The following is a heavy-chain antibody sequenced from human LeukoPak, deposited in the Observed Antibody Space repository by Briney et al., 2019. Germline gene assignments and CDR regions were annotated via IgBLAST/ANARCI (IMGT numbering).Heavy chain of an antibody. CDR3: ATVLGSGWFDP. Sequence: SVKVSCKASGGTFSSYVISWVRQAPGQGLEWMGGIIPIFGTANYAQKFQGRVTMTEDTSTDTAYMELSSLRSEDTAVYYCATVLGSGWFDPWGRGTLVTVSS. CDR2: IIPIFGTA. V-gene: IGHV1-69*06. J-gene: IGHJ5*02. D-gene: IGHD3-16*01. CDR1: GGTFSSYV.